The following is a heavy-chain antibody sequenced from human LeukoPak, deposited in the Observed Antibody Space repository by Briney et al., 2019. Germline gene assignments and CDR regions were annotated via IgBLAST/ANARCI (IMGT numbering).Heavy chain of an antibody. Sequence: SETLSLNCTVSGGSISSYYWSWIRQPAGKGLEWIGRIYTSGSTNYNPSLKSRVTMSVDTSKNQFSPKLSSVTAADTAVYYCARGRRITMVRGVSRVNPFDIWGQGTMVTVSS. J-gene: IGHJ3*02. CDR2: IYTSGST. D-gene: IGHD3-10*01. V-gene: IGHV4-4*07. CDR1: GGSISSYY. CDR3: ARGRRITMVRGVSRVNPFDI.